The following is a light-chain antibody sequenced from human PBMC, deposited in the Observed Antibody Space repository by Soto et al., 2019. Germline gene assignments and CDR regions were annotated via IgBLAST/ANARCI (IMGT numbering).Light chain of an antibody. Sequence: EIVLTQSPATLSLSPGERATLSCRASQSVTIYLAWYQQKPGQAPRLLIYDASNRATGIPARFSGSGSGTDFTLTISSLEPEDFALYYCQQRSDWPLTFGRGTKV. CDR1: QSVTIY. CDR2: DAS. V-gene: IGKV3-11*01. CDR3: QQRSDWPLT. J-gene: IGKJ1*01.